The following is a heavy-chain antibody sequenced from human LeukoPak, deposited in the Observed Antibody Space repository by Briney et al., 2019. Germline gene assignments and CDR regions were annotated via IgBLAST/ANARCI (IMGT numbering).Heavy chain of an antibody. D-gene: IGHD3-22*01. CDR2: INRNGGAT. CDR1: GFTFDDYG. J-gene: IGHJ4*02. V-gene: IGHV3-20*04. CDR3: ARVDYDGSAYYRYYFDN. Sequence: PGGSLRLSCAASGFTFDDYGMTWVRQAPGKGLEWVSGINRNGGATGHGDSVKGRFTISRDNAKNPLYLQMNSLRAEDTALYYCARVDYDGSAYYRYYFDNWGQGTLVTVSS.